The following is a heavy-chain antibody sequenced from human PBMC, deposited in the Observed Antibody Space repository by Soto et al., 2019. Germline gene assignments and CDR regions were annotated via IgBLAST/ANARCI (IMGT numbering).Heavy chain of an antibody. J-gene: IGHJ6*02. CDR3: ARDPHHGITIFGVVIPTTYYYYGMDV. D-gene: IGHD3-3*01. CDR2: ISYDGSNK. Sequence: VAVISYDGSNKYYADSVKGRFTISRDNSKNTLYLQMNSLRAEDTAVYYCARDPHHGITIFGVVIPTTYYYYGMDVWGQGTTVTVSS. V-gene: IGHV3-30-3*01.